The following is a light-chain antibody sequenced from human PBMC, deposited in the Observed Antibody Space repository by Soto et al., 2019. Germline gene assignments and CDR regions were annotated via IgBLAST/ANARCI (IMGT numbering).Light chain of an antibody. CDR1: SSNLGAPYD. CDR2: GNN. V-gene: IGLV1-40*01. Sequence: QSVLTQPTSVSGAPGQTVIISCSGSSSNLGAPYDVNWFRQLPGTVPRLLIYGNNNRPSGVPDRFSGSKSGTSASLAITGLQAEDEADYYCQSYDSSLSGYVFGTGTKVTV. J-gene: IGLJ1*01. CDR3: QSYDSSLSGYV.